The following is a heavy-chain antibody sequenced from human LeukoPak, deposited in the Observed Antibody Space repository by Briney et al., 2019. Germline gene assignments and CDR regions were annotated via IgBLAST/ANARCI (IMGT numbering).Heavy chain of an antibody. Sequence: SASLSLACAVYGGPFSGYYWSWIRQPPGKGLEWIGEINHSVSTNYNPSLKSRVPISLDTSKSQFSLNLSSVTAEDTAMYFCARNIGGDGYNLWGQGTLVTVSS. J-gene: IGHJ4*02. CDR3: ARNIGGDGYNL. CDR2: INHSVST. CDR1: GGPFSGYY. D-gene: IGHD5-24*01. V-gene: IGHV4-34*01.